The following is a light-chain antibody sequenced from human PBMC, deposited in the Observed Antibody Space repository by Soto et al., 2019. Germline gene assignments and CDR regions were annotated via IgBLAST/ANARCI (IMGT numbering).Light chain of an antibody. CDR1: NIGSKS. Sequence: SSELTQPPSVSVAPGKTARITCGGNNIGSKSVHWYQQKPGQAPVLVIYYDSDRPSGIPERFSGSNSGNTATLTISRVEAGDEADYYCQVWDSSSEKVFGGGTKVTVL. J-gene: IGLJ2*01. CDR2: YDS. V-gene: IGLV3-21*04. CDR3: QVWDSSSEKV.